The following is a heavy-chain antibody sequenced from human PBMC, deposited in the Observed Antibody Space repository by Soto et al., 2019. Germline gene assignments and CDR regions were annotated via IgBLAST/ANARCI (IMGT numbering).Heavy chain of an antibody. V-gene: IGHV3-48*03. CDR2: ISSTGSTI. D-gene: IGHD3-22*01. CDR1: GYPFSSYG. Sequence: GGSLRLSCAASGYPFSSYGMSWVRQAPGKGLEYISYISSTGSTISYADSVKGRFTISRDNAENSLYLQMNNLRAEDTAVYYCARGVYDSSGYYYPWGQGTLVTVSS. CDR3: ARGVYDSSGYYYP. J-gene: IGHJ5*02.